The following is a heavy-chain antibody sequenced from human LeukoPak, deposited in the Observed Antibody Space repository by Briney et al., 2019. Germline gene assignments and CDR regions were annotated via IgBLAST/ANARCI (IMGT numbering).Heavy chain of an antibody. J-gene: IGHJ4*02. CDR3: ARVGYSYVPPFDY. Sequence: GASVTVSCKASGYTFTSYYMHWVRQAPGQGLEWMGIINPSGGSTSYAQKFQGRVTMTRDTSTSTVYMELSSLRSDDTAVYYCARVGYSYVPPFDYWGQGTLVTVSS. V-gene: IGHV1-46*01. CDR2: INPSGGST. CDR1: GYTFTSYY. D-gene: IGHD5-18*01.